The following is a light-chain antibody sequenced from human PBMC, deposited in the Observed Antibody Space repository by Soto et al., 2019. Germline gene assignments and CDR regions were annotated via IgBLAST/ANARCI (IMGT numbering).Light chain of an antibody. J-gene: IGKJ1*01. V-gene: IGKV1-5*03. CDR1: QSISSW. Sequence: DIQMTQSPSTLSASVGDRVTITCRASQSISSWLAWYQQKPGTAPKLLIYKASSLETGVPSRFIGSGSGTEFTLTISSLQPDDFATYYCQQYKSYWTFGQGTKVEIK. CDR2: KAS. CDR3: QQYKSYWT.